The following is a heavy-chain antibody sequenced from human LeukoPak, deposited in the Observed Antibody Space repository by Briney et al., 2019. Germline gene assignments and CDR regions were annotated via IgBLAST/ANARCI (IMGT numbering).Heavy chain of an antibody. CDR1: GGSISSSSYY. J-gene: IGHJ5*02. CDR2: IYYSGST. V-gene: IGHV4-39*07. D-gene: IGHD6-13*01. CDR3: ARGTDSSSWYLNWFDP. Sequence: SETLSLTCTVSGGSISSSSYYWGWIRQPPGKGLEWIGSIYYSGSTNYNPSLKSRVTMSVDTSKNQFSLKLSSVTAADTAVYYCARGTDSSSWYLNWFDPWGQGTLVTVSS.